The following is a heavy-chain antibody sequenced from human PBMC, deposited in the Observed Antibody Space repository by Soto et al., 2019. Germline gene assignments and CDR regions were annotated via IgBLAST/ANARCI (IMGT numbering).Heavy chain of an antibody. CDR3: ARTRDCSSTSCPLNY. D-gene: IGHD2-2*01. V-gene: IGHV1-69*02. Sequence: SVKVSCKASGGTFSSYTISWVRQAPGQGLEWMGRIIPILGIANYAQKFQGRVTITADKSTSTAYMELSSLRSEDTAVYYCARTRDCSSTSCPLNYWGQGTLVTVSS. CDR1: GGTFSSYT. CDR2: IIPILGIA. J-gene: IGHJ4*02.